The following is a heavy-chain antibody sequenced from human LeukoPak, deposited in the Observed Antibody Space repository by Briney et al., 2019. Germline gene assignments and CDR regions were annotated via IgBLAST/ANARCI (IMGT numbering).Heavy chain of an antibody. J-gene: IGHJ4*02. D-gene: IGHD1-1*01. CDR3: AVAGHETGQFDY. Sequence: ASVKVSCKASGYTFTSYGISWVRQAPGQGLEWMGWISAYNGNTNYAQKLQGRVTMTTDTSTSTAYMELRSLRSDDTVVYYCAVAGHETGQFDYWGQGTLVTVSS. CDR1: GYTFTSYG. V-gene: IGHV1-18*01. CDR2: ISAYNGNT.